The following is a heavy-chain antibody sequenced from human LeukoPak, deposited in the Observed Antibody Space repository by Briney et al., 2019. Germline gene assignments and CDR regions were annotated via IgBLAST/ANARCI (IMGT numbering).Heavy chain of an antibody. J-gene: IGHJ4*02. D-gene: IGHD1-26*01. CDR1: GYSISSGYY. CDR2: IYHSEST. V-gene: IGHV4-38-2*02. Sequence: PSETLSLTCTVSGYSISSGYYWGWIRQPPGKVLEWIGSIYHSESTYYNPSLKSRVTISVDTSKNQFSLKLSSVTAADTAVYYCARLLSVLRLRGSYYDYWGQGTLVTVSS. CDR3: ARLLSVLRLRGSYYDY.